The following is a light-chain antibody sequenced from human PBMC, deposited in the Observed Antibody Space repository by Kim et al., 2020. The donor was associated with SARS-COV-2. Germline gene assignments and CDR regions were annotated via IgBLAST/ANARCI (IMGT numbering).Light chain of an antibody. J-gene: IGKJ1*01. CDR3: QHYDNLPWT. Sequence: ASVADRVTITCQASQDIRNFLNWYQQKPGKAPTLLIYDTFHLATGVPSRFSGSGSMTDFTLTISGLQPEDIATYFCQHYDNLPWTFGQGTKVDIK. V-gene: IGKV1-33*01. CDR2: DTF. CDR1: QDIRNF.